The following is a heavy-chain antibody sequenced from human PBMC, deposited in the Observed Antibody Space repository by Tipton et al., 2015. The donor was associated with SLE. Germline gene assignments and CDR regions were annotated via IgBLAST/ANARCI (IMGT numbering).Heavy chain of an antibody. CDR3: ARDKREENWNDKDYYYMDV. CDR2: IYYSGST. V-gene: IGHV4-59*01. Sequence: TLSLTCAVYGGSFSSYYWSWIRQPPGKGLEWIGYIYYSGSTNYNPSLKSRVTISVDTSKNQFSLKLSSVTAADTAVYYCARDKREENWNDKDYYYMDVWGKGTTVTVSS. CDR1: GGSFSSYY. D-gene: IGHD1-1*01. J-gene: IGHJ6*03.